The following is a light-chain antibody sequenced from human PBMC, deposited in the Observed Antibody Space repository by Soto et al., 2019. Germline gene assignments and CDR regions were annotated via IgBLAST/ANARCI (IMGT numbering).Light chain of an antibody. CDR3: LKATHWPHT. J-gene: IGKJ2*01. Sequence: DVVLPQSPLSLSVTLGPPASISCGSSRRLVHSDGNIYLIWFQQRPGQAGRRLIYQVSNRDSGVPDRFSGSGSVTDFTLKISRVEAEDVGVYYCLKATHWPHTVGQGTKVDIK. CDR2: QVS. CDR1: RRLVHSDGNIY. V-gene: IGKV2-30*02.